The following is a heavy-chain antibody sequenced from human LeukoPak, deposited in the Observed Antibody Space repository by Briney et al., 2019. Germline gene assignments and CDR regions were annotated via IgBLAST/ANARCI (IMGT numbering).Heavy chain of an antibody. Sequence: SETLSLTCTVSGGSLISYYWNWIRQPAGKGLEWIGRVYTSGGTNYNPSLKSRLTVSLDTSQNQFSLSPSSVPAADTAVYYCASGSDSRGYSGGGILDYWGQGILVTVSS. D-gene: IGHD6-19*01. J-gene: IGHJ4*02. V-gene: IGHV4-4*07. CDR1: GGSLISYY. CDR2: VYTSGGT. CDR3: ASGSDSRGYSGGGILDY.